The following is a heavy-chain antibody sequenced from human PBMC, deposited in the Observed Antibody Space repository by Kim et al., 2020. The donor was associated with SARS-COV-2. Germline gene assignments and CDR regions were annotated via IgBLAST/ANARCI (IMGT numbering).Heavy chain of an antibody. D-gene: IGHD3-10*01. CDR3: AKDLNYFGSGSLDY. CDR1: GFTFTNYA. J-gene: IGHJ4*02. V-gene: IGHV3-23*01. Sequence: GGSLRLSCAASGFTFTNYAMSWVRQTPGKGLEWVSAISATGGSTYYADSVKGRFIISRDNSKNTLYLQMNTVRAGDTATYYCAKDLNYFGSGSLDYWGQGTMGTVSS. CDR2: ISATGGST.